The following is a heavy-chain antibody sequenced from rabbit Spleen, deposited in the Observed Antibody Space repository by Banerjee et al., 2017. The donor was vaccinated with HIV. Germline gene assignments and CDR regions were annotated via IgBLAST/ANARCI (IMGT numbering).Heavy chain of an antibody. CDR3: ARDTSSSFSSYGMDL. V-gene: IGHV1S45*01. Sequence: QEQLEESGGGLVKPGASLTLTCIASGVSFSGDSYMCWVRQAPGKGLEWIVCIDTGSSGFTYFASWARGRFTISKTSSTTVTLQVTRLTAADTATYFCARDTSSSFSSYGMDLWGQGTLVTVS. CDR1: GVSFSGDSY. CDR2: IDTGSSGFT. J-gene: IGHJ6*01. D-gene: IGHD1-1*01.